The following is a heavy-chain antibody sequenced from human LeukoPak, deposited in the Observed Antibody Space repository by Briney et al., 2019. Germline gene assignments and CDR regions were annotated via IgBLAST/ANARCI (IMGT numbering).Heavy chain of an antibody. CDR1: GFTFSSYA. V-gene: IGHV3-23*01. D-gene: IGHD1-26*01. CDR3: AKEGGGSRYDINIVGANPFDY. Sequence: QPGGSLRLSCAASGFTFSSYARSWVRQAPGKGLGWVSAISGSGGSTYYADSVKGRFTISRDNSKNTLYLKMNSLRAEDTAVYYCAKEGGGSRYDINIVGANPFDYWGQGTLVTVSS. J-gene: IGHJ4*02. CDR2: ISGSGGST.